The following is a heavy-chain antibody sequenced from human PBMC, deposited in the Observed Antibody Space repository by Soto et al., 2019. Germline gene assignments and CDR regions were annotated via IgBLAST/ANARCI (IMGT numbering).Heavy chain of an antibody. D-gene: IGHD4-17*01. CDR1: GGSISSYY. CDR2: IYYSGST. Sequence: SETLSLTCTVSGGSISSYYWSWIRQPPGKGLEWIGYIYYSGSTNYNPSLKSRVTISVDTSKNQFSLKLSSVTAADTAVYYCARGSAGDIDAFDIWGQGTMVTIS. CDR3: ARGSAGDIDAFDI. J-gene: IGHJ3*02. V-gene: IGHV4-59*01.